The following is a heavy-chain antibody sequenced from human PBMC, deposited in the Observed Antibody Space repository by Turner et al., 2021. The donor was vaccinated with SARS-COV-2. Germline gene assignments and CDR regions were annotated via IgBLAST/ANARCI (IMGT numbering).Heavy chain of an antibody. CDR1: GYTFTSYF. CDR3: ARVHGGNSVFDY. J-gene: IGHJ4*02. CDR2: ISPSGGGT. Sequence: QVQLVQSGAEVKKPGASVKVSCKASGYTFTSYFMHWVRQAPGQGLEWMGRISPSGGGTTYAQKVQGRVTMTRDTSTSTVFMELSSLRSEDTAVYYCARVHGGNSVFDYWGQGTLVTVSS. V-gene: IGHV1-46*01. D-gene: IGHD2-21*02.